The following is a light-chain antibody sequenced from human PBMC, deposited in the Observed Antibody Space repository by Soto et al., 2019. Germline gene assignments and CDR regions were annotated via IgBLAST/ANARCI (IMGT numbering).Light chain of an antibody. CDR1: SSNIGRSY. Sequence: QSVLTQPPSASGTPGQRVTFSCSGSSSNIGRSYVYWYQQLPGTAPKLLIHNNNQRPSGVPDRVSGSKSGTSASLAISGLQSGDEADYYCAVWDDSVNGWVFGGGTQLTVL. CDR2: NNN. J-gene: IGLJ3*02. V-gene: IGLV1-44*01. CDR3: AVWDDSVNGWV.